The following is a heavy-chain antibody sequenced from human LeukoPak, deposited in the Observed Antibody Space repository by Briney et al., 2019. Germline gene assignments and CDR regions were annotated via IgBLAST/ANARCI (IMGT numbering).Heavy chain of an antibody. V-gene: IGHV4-39*01. CDR3: ASWRWLQSQGYFQH. CDR2: IYYSGST. Sequence: SETLSLTCTVSGGSISGSSYYWGWIRQPPGKGLEWIGSIYYSGSTYYNPSLKSRVTISVDTSKNQFSLKLSSVTAADTAVYYCASWRWLQSQGYFQHWGQGTLVTVSS. CDR1: GGSISGSSYY. J-gene: IGHJ1*01. D-gene: IGHD5-24*01.